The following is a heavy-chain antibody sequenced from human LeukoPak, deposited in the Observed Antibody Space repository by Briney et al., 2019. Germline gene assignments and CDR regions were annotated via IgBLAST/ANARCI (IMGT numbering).Heavy chain of an antibody. V-gene: IGHV3-74*01. CDR2: INSDGSST. D-gene: IGHD1-14*01. J-gene: IGHJ4*02. Sequence: PGGSLRLSCAASGFTFSSYWMHWVRQAPGKGLVWVSRINSDGSSTSYADSVKGRFTISRDNAKNTLYLQMNSLRAEDTAVYYCARRPYNRNLDYWGQGTLVTVSS. CDR3: ARRPYNRNLDY. CDR1: GFTFSSYW.